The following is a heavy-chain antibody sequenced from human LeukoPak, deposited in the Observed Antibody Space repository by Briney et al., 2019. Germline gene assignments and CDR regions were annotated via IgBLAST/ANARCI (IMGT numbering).Heavy chain of an antibody. CDR3: TTDVPAADY. Sequence: PGGSLRLSCAASGFTFSSSSMNWVRQAPGKGLEWVSSINGNSKYIYFADSVKGRFTISRDNAKNSLYLQMNSLTAEDTAVYYCTTDVPAADYWGQGTLVTVSS. J-gene: IGHJ4*02. D-gene: IGHD6-25*01. CDR1: GFTFSSSS. CDR2: INGNSKYI. V-gene: IGHV3-21*01.